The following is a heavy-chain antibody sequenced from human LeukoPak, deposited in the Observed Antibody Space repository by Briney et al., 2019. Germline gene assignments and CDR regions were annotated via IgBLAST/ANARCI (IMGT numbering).Heavy chain of an antibody. V-gene: IGHV3-23*01. CDR2: ISGSGGST. D-gene: IGHD3-9*01. J-gene: IGHJ4*02. CDR3: AKVSRYFDWLLPFGY. CDR1: GFTFSSYA. Sequence: GGSLRLSCAASGFTFSSYAMSWVRQAPGKGLEWVSAISGSGGSTYYADSVKGRFTISRDNSKNTLYLQMNSLRAEDTAVYYCAKVSRYFDWLLPFGYWGQGTLVTVSS.